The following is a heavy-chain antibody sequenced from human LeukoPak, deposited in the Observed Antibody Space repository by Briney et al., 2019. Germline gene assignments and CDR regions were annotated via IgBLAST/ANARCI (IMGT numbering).Heavy chain of an antibody. CDR2: IVAGSGNT. V-gene: IGHV1-58*01. D-gene: IGHD6-19*01. CDR1: GFTFTSSA. Sequence: SVKVSCKASGFTFTSSAVQWVRQARGQRLEWIGWIVAGSGNTNYAQKFQERVTITRDMSTSTAYMELSSLRSEDTAVYYCARDPGGYSSGWNQGYWGQGTLVTVSS. J-gene: IGHJ4*02. CDR3: ARDPGGYSSGWNQGY.